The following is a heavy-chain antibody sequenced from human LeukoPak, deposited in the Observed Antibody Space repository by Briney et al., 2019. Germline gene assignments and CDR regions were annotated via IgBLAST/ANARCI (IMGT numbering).Heavy chain of an antibody. CDR3: ARGILRDYYDSSGFYHRGGVGY. CDR1: GGSVSTGSYY. J-gene: IGHJ4*02. CDR2: IHTSGTT. V-gene: IGHV4-61*09. Sequence: PSQTLSLTCTVSGGSVSTGSYYWSWIRQPAGRGLEWIGHIHTSGTTNYNASLKSRVRISVETSKNQFPLRLSSVTAADTAVYFCARGILRDYYDSSGFYHRGGVGYWGQGTLVTVSS. D-gene: IGHD3-22*01.